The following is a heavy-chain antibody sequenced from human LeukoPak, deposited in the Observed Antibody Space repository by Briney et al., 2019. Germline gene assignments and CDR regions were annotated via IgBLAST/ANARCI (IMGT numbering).Heavy chain of an antibody. CDR1: GYFISSGYY. CDR2: IHHSGST. V-gene: IGHV4-38-2*02. J-gene: IGHJ4*02. D-gene: IGHD3-10*01. CDR3: ARDRGASYFDY. Sequence: TSETLSLTCTVSGYFISSGYYWGWIRQPPGKGLQWIGSIHHSGSTYYNPSLKSRVTISVDTSKNQFSLKLSSVTAADTAVYYCARDRGASYFDYWGQGTLVTVSS.